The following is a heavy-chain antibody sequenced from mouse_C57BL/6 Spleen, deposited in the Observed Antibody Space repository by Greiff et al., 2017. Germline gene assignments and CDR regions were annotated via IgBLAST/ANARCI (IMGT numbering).Heavy chain of an antibody. J-gene: IGHJ3*01. CDR2: ISDGGSYT. V-gene: IGHV5-4*01. CDR3: ARALYGYDAPFAY. Sequence: EVHLVESGGGLVKPGGSLKLSCAASGFTFSSYAMSWVRQTPEKRLEWVATISDGGSYTYYPDNVKGRFTISRDNAKNNLYLQMSHLKSEDTAMYYCARALYGYDAPFAYWGPGTLVTVSA. D-gene: IGHD2-2*01. CDR1: GFTFSSYA.